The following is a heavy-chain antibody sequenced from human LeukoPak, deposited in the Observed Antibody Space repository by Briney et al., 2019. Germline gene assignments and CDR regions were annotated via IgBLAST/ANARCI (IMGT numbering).Heavy chain of an antibody. CDR3: AKDGSIAAADYYFDY. CDR1: GFTFRSYG. J-gene: IGHJ4*02. Sequence: GGSLRLSGAASGFTFRSYGMHWVRQAPGKGLEWVAVISYDGRDIHYADSVRGRFTISRDNSKNTLYLLVNSLRAEDTAVYYCAKDGSIAAADYYFDYWGQGTLVTVSS. CDR2: ISYDGRDI. V-gene: IGHV3-30*18. D-gene: IGHD6-13*01.